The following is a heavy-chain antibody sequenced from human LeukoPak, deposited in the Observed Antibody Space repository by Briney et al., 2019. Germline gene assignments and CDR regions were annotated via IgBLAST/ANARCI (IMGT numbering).Heavy chain of an antibody. J-gene: IGHJ3*02. CDR3: ARVRIVGASHDAFDI. V-gene: IGHV3-7*01. CDR2: IKQDGSEK. CDR1: GLTFSSYW. D-gene: IGHD1-26*01. Sequence: GGSLRLSCAASGLTFSSYWMSWVRQAPGKGLEWVANIKQDGSEKYYVDSVKGRFTISRDNAKNSLYLQMNSLRAEDTAVYYCARVRIVGASHDAFDIWGQGTMVTVSS.